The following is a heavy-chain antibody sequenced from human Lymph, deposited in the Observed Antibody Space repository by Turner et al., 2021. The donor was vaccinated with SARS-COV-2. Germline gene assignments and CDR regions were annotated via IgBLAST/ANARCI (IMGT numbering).Heavy chain of an antibody. D-gene: IGHD1-26*01. CDR1: GFTFSYYW. CDR3: ARMGSSSWYFDY. V-gene: IGHV3-7*01. J-gene: IGHJ4*02. Sequence: EVQLVESGGGLVQPGGSVGFSCAASGFTFSYYWMSWVRQGQGKGLEWVANIKKDGSEKYYVDSVKGRFTITRDNAKNSLFLQMNTLRAEDAAVYYCARMGSSSWYFDYWGQGTLVTVSS. CDR2: IKKDGSEK.